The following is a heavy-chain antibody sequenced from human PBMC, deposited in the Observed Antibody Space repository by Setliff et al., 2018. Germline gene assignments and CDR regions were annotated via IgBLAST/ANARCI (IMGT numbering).Heavy chain of an antibody. CDR1: GYRFTTYW. J-gene: IGHJ4*02. D-gene: IGHD3-22*01. V-gene: IGHV5-51*01. CDR2: IYPGDSDT. CDR3: ARSAWGSSGYYPYYFDY. Sequence: PGESLKISCQGSGYRFTTYWIGWVRQMPGKGLEWMGIIYPGDSDTRHSPSFQGHVTISADKSITTAYLQWSSLKASDTAMYYCARSAWGSSGYYPYYFDYWGQGTLVTVSS.